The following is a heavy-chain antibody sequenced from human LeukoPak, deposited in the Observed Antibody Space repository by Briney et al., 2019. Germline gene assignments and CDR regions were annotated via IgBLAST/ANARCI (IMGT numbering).Heavy chain of an antibody. Sequence: PSETLSLTCTVSGGSISSYYWSWIRQPPGKGLEWIGYTYYSGSTNYNPSLKSRVTISVDTSKNQFSLKLSSVTAADTAVYYCAKDQGLTDYWGQGTLVTVSS. D-gene: IGHD2-15*01. CDR2: TYYSGST. J-gene: IGHJ4*02. V-gene: IGHV4-59*01. CDR3: AKDQGLTDY. CDR1: GGSISSYY.